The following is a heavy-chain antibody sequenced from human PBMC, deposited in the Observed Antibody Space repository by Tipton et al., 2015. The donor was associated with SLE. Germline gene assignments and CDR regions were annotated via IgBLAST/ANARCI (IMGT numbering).Heavy chain of an antibody. D-gene: IGHD6-13*01. J-gene: IGHJ6*03. CDR2: IYTSGST. CDR1: GGSISSGSYY. CDR3: ARAIAYQQLAPMDV. Sequence: LRLSCTVSGGSISSGSYYWSWIRQPAGKGLEWIGRIYTSGSTNYNPSLKSRVTTSVDTSKNQFSLKLSSVTAADTAMYYCARAIAYQQLAPMDVWGKGTTVTVSS. V-gene: IGHV4-61*02.